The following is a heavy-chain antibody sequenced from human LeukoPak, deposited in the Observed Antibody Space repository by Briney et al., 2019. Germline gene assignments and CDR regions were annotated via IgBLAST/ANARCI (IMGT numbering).Heavy chain of an antibody. J-gene: IGHJ5*02. CDR1: GYTFTSYY. CDR3: ARDTPLRLENWFDP. V-gene: IGHV1-46*01. CDR2: INPSGGST. D-gene: IGHD1-1*01. Sequence: ASVKVSCKASGYTFTSYYMHWVRQAPGQGLEWMGIINPSGGSTSYAQKFQGRVTITADKSTSTAYMELSSLRSEDTAVYYCARDTPLRLENWFDPWGQGTLVTVSS.